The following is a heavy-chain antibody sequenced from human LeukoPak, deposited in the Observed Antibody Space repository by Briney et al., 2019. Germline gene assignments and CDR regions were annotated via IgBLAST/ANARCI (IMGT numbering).Heavy chain of an antibody. Sequence: SETLSLTCTVSGGSISSSGYYWGWLRQPPGKGLEWIGSIYYSGSTYYSPSLKSRVTISVDTSTNQFSLKLRSVTAADTAVFYCARGFGGWHAFDIWGQGTMVTVSS. D-gene: IGHD2-8*01. V-gene: IGHV4-39*07. CDR1: GGSISSSGYY. CDR2: IYYSGST. CDR3: ARGFGGWHAFDI. J-gene: IGHJ3*02.